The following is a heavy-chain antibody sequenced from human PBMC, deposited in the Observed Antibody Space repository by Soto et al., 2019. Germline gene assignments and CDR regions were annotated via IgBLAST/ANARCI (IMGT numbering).Heavy chain of an antibody. CDR1: GGSISSSSYY. Sequence: QLQLQESGPGLVKPSETLSLTCTVSGGSISSSSYYWGWIRQPPGKGLEWIGSIYYSGSTYYNTSLKSRVTISVDTSKNQFSLKLSSVTAADTAVYYCARHLNEQQLPGEVDPWGQGTLVTVSS. V-gene: IGHV4-39*01. D-gene: IGHD6-13*01. CDR2: IYYSGST. CDR3: ARHLNEQQLPGEVDP. J-gene: IGHJ5*02.